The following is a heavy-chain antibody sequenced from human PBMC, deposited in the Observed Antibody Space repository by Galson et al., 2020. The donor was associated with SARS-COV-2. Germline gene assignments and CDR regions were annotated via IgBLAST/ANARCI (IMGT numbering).Heavy chain of an antibody. CDR2: IIPILGIA. J-gene: IGHJ4*02. V-gene: IGHV1-69*02. CDR1: GGNFSSYT. Sequence: ASVKVSCKASGGNFSSYTISWVRQAPGQGLEWMGRIIPILGIANYAQKFQGRVTITADKSTSTAYMELSSLRSEDTAVYYCARRGEDTAMVGTNLLFDYWGQGTLVTVSS. D-gene: IGHD5-18*01. CDR3: ARRGEDTAMVGTNLLFDY.